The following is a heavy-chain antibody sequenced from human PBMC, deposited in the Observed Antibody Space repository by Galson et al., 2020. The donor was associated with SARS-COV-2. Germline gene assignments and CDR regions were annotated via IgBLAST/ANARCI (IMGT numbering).Heavy chain of an antibody. J-gene: IGHJ6*03. CDR1: GGTFSSYA. CDR2: IIPILGIA. V-gene: IGHV1-69*10. Sequence: SVPVSCQASGGTFSSYAISWVRQAPGQGLEWMGGIIPILGIANYAQKFQGRVTITADKSTSTAYRELSSLRSEDTAVYYCARGVLRLRFLEYYYYYMDFWGKGTTVTVSS. CDR3: ARGVLRLRFLEYYYYYMDF. D-gene: IGHD3-3*01.